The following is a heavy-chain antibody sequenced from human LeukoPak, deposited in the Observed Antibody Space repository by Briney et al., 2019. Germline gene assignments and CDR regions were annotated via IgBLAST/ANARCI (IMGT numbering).Heavy chain of an antibody. D-gene: IGHD3-10*01. Sequence: ASVKVSCKASGYTFTGYYMHWVRQAPGQGLEWMGWINPNSGGTNYAQKFQGRVTMTRDTSISTAYMELSRLRSDDTAVYYCARAGVRGVISCVESPRCWGQGTLVTVSS. V-gene: IGHV1-2*02. CDR3: ARAGVRGVISCVESPRC. J-gene: IGHJ4*02. CDR1: GYTFTGYY. CDR2: INPNSGGT.